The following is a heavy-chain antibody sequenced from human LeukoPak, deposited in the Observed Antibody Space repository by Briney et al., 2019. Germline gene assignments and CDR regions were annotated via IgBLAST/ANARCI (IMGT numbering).Heavy chain of an antibody. CDR1: GYTFTAYA. CDR3: ARDRGGAGDFDY. V-gene: IGHV1-3*01. J-gene: IGHJ4*02. D-gene: IGHD1-26*01. CDR2: INAGNGDT. Sequence: ASVKVSCKASGYTFTAYAMHWVRRAPGQRLEWMGWINAGNGDTKYSQKFQGRVTIARDTSASTAYMELSSLRSEDTAVYYCARDRGGAGDFDYWGQGTLVTVSS.